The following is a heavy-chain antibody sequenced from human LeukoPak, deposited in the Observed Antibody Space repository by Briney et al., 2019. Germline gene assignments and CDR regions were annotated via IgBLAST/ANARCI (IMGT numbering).Heavy chain of an antibody. CDR3: ARERTPPLTMIDRGGEFDP. J-gene: IGHJ5*02. D-gene: IGHD3-22*01. V-gene: IGHV3-20*04. CDR1: GFTFDDYG. Sequence: GGSLRLSCAASGFTFDDYGMSWVRQAPGKGLEWVSGINWNGGSTGYADSVKGRFTISRDNAKNSLYLQMNSLRAEDTAVYYCARERTPPLTMIDRGGEFDPWGRGTLVTVSS. CDR2: INWNGGST.